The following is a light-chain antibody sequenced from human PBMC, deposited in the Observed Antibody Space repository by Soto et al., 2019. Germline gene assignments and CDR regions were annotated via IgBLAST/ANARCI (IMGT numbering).Light chain of an antibody. CDR1: QSISSW. Sequence: IHMTQSPSTLSASVGDRVTITCRASQSISSWLAWYQQKPGKAPKLLIYDASSLESGVPSRFSGRGSGTEFTLTISSLQPDDFATYYCQQYNSYWPFGQRS. J-gene: IGKJ1*01. CDR3: QQYNSYWP. V-gene: IGKV1-5*01. CDR2: DAS.